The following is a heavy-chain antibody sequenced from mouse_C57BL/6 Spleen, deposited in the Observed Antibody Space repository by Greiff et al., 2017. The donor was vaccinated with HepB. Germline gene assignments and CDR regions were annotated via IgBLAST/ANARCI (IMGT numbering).Heavy chain of an antibody. CDR1: GYTFTSYW. Sequence: QVQLQQPGAELVMPGASVKLSCKASGYTFTSYWMHWVKQRPGQGLEWIGEIDPSDSYTNYNQKFKGKSTLTVDKSSSTAYMQLSSLTSEDSAVYYCARESDIDYWGQGTTLTVSS. CDR3: ARESDIDY. J-gene: IGHJ2*01. CDR2: IDPSDSYT. V-gene: IGHV1-69*01. D-gene: IGHD2-13*01.